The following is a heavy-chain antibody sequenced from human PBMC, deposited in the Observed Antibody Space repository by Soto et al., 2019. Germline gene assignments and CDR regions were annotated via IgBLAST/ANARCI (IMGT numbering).Heavy chain of an antibody. Sequence: IMCDRCSVVGGNSVGYCWRWIRQQPGTGLEWIGEINHSGSTNYNPSLKSRVTISVDTSKNQFSLKLTSVTAADTAVYYCARNKITGLFDYWGQGTLVTVSS. J-gene: IGHJ4*02. CDR2: INHSGST. V-gene: IGHV4-34*01. CDR1: GGNSVGYC. D-gene: IGHD2-8*02. CDR3: ARNKITGLFDY.